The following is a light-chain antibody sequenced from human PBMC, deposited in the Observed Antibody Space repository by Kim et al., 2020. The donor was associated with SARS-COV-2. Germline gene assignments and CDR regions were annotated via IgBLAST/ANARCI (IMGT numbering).Light chain of an antibody. CDR1: QGLGSW. CDR3: QQAKAFPIT. V-gene: IGKV1-12*01. J-gene: IGKJ5*01. CDR2: AAS. Sequence: SASVGDRVTITCRASQGLGSWLAWYQQKPGKPPNLLIYAASRLQDGVPSRFSASESGTDFTLTITSVQPEDFATYFCQQAKAFPITFGQGTRLEI.